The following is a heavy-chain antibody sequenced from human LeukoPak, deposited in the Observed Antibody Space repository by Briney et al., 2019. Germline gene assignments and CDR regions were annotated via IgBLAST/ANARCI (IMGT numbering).Heavy chain of an antibody. Sequence: PSETLSLTCTVSGDSISTSNSYWGWIRQPPGKGLEWIGSIYYSGNTYYNASLKSRVTISVKTSKNQFSLKLRSVTAADTAVYYCARVTGYTIEDYFDYWGQGTLVTVSS. V-gene: IGHV4-39*07. CDR3: ARVTGYTIEDYFDY. CDR2: IYYSGNT. D-gene: IGHD3-9*01. J-gene: IGHJ4*02. CDR1: GDSISTSNSY.